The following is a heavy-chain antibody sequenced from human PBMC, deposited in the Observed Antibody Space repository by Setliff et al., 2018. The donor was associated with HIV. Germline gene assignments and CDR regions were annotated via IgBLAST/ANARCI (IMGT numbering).Heavy chain of an antibody. CDR3: AKDKGSSGWSA. D-gene: IGHD6-19*01. V-gene: IGHV3-23*01. CDR1: GFAFSTYA. J-gene: IGHJ5*02. Sequence: GGSLRLSCAASGFAFSTYAMSWVRQAPGKGLEWVSAISDSGGGTYYADSVKGRFAVSRDNSKYTLYLQMNSLRVEDTAVYYCAKDKGSSGWSAWGQGTLVTVS. CDR2: ISDSGGGT.